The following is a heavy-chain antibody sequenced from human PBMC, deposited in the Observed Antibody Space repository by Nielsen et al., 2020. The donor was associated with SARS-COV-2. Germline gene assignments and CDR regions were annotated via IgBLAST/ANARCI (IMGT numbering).Heavy chain of an antibody. Sequence: WIRQSPSRGLEWLGRTYYRSKWYNDYAVSVKSRITINPDTSKNQFSLQLNSVTPEDTAVYYCAREDWDPGYDSTHYYGMDVWGQGTTVTVSS. J-gene: IGHJ6*02. CDR2: TYYRSKWYN. CDR3: AREDWDPGYDSTHYYGMDV. D-gene: IGHD3-22*01. V-gene: IGHV6-1*01.